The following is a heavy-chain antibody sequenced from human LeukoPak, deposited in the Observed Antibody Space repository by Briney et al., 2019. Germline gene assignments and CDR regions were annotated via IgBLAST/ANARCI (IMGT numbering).Heavy chain of an antibody. Sequence: SETLSLTCTVSGGSISSSSYYWGWIRQPPGKGLEWIGSIYYSGSTYYNPSLKSRVTISVDTSKNQFSLKLSSVTAADTAVYYCARVVNGPGIIAAAGHAGDYWGQGTLVTVSS. CDR3: ARVVNGPGIIAAAGHAGDY. CDR2: IYYSGST. D-gene: IGHD6-13*01. J-gene: IGHJ4*02. V-gene: IGHV4-39*01. CDR1: GGSISSSSYY.